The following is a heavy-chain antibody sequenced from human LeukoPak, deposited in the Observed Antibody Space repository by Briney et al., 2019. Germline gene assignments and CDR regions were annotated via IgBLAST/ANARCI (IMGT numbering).Heavy chain of an antibody. CDR3: ARHPEYLPFDY. J-gene: IGHJ4*02. CDR2: IFHSGTT. Sequence: SETLSLTCAVSGYSISIGYYWGWIRQPPGKGLEWIASIFHSGTTYYNPSLKSRVTISVDTSKNQFSLKLSSVTAADTAVYYCARHPEYLPFDYWGQGTLVTVSS. D-gene: IGHD6-6*01. CDR1: GYSISIGYY. V-gene: IGHV4-38-2*01.